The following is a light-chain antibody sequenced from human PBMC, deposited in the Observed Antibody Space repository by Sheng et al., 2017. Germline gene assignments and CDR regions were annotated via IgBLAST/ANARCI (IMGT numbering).Light chain of an antibody. CDR1: QSVLFSSNNKDY. CDR3: QQHHVDLYT. V-gene: IGKV4-1*01. CDR2: WAS. Sequence: DIVMTQFPDSLAVSLGETATINCKSSQSVLFSSNNKDYLTWFQKKPGQPPKLLIYWASTRASGVSDRFSGSGSGTDFTLTINSLQAEDVAVYYCQQHHVDLYTFGQGTKLEIK. J-gene: IGKJ2*01.